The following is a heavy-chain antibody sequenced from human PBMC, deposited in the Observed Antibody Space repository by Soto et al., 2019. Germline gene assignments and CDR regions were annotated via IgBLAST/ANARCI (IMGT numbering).Heavy chain of an antibody. Sequence: EVQLLESGGGLVQPGGSLRLSCATSGFSFSSFAMVWVRQAPGKGLEWVSVICARGGSLYFADSVKGRFTISRDNSKNVLSLEMDSLRAEDTAIYFCAKDSMGERASFDYWGQGTLVVVSS. CDR1: GFSFSSFA. J-gene: IGHJ4*02. D-gene: IGHD1-26*01. V-gene: IGHV3-23*01. CDR2: ICARGGSL. CDR3: AKDSMGERASFDY.